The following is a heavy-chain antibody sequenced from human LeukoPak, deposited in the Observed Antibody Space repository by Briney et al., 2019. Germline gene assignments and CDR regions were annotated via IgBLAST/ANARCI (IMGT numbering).Heavy chain of an antibody. Sequence: SGGSLRLSCAASGFTFSRYWMSWVRQAPGKGLEWVASINQDESMRFYVDSVKGRFTISRDNAKNSLSLQMNSLRVEDTAVYYCARDGGRFGGIATRLWYFDLWGRGTLVTVSS. CDR3: ARDGGRFGGIATRLWYFDL. V-gene: IGHV3-7*01. CDR1: GFTFSRYW. D-gene: IGHD6-6*01. J-gene: IGHJ2*01. CDR2: INQDESMR.